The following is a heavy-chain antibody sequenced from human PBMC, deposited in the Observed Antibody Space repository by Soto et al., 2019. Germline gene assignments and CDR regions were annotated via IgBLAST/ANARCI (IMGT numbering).Heavy chain of an antibody. V-gene: IGHV1-8*01. CDR3: ARTLGTYDVFDI. J-gene: IGHJ3*02. D-gene: IGHD7-27*01. Sequence: GASVKVSCKASGYTFTIYDINWVRQATGQGLEWMGWMNPNSGNTGYAQKFQGRVTMTRNTSISTAYMELSSLRSEDTAVYYCARTLGTYDVFDIWGKGTMVTVSS. CDR1: GYTFTIYD. CDR2: MNPNSGNT.